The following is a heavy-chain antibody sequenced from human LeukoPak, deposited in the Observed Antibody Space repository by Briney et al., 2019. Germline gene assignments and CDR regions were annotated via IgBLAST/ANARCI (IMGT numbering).Heavy chain of an antibody. CDR2: IYYSGST. CDR3: ARDDGGAPRRYFDY. CDR1: GGSISSYY. J-gene: IGHJ4*02. Sequence: PSETLPLTCTVSGGSISSYYWSWIRQPPGKGLEWIGYIYYSGSTNYNPSLKSRVTISVDTSKNQFSLKLSSVTAADTAVYYCARDDGGAPRRYFDYWGQGTLVTVSS. D-gene: IGHD3-16*01. V-gene: IGHV4-59*12.